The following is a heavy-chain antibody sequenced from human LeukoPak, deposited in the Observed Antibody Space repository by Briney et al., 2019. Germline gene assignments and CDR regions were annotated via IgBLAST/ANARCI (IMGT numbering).Heavy chain of an antibody. J-gene: IGHJ4*02. CDR2: INSDGSST. V-gene: IGHV3-74*01. CDR1: GFTFRNYW. D-gene: IGHD4-17*01. CDR3: ARLGAQPAFDY. Sequence: GGSLRLSCAASGFTFRNYWMHWVRQAPGKGLVWVSLINSDGSSTNYADSVKGRFTISGDNAKNTLYLQMNSLRADDTAVYFCARLGAQPAFDYWGQGTLVTVSS.